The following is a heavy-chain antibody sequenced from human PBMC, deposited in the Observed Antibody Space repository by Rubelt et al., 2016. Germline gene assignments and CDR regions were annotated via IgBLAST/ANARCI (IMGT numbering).Heavy chain of an antibody. CDR3: AKDMGFHYGSGVDY. D-gene: IGHD3-10*01. J-gene: IGHJ4*02. V-gene: IGHV3-9*01. CDR2: MSWNSGSI. CDR1: GFTFDDYA. Sequence: EVQLVESGGGLVQPGRSLRLSCAASGFTFDDYAMHWGRQAPGKGLEGVAGMSWNSGSIGYADSVKGRFTISRDNAKNSLYLQMNSLRAEDTALYYCAKDMGFHYGSGVDYWGQGTLVTVSS.